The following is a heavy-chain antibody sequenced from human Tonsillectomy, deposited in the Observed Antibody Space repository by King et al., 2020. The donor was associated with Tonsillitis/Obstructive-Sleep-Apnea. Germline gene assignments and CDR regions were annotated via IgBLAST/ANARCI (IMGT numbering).Heavy chain of an antibody. J-gene: IGHJ2*01. D-gene: IGHD4-23*01. V-gene: IGHV4-39*01. Sequence: QLQESGPGLVKPSETLSLTCTVSGGSVSSSTYYWGWVRQPPGKGLEWIGTVYYSGTTYYNPSLKSRVTISGDTSKNQFSLKMTSVTAADTAVYYCARQVDGGNSYYYFDFWGRGTLVTVSS. CDR1: GGSVSSSTYY. CDR3: ARQVDGGNSYYYFDF. CDR2: VYYSGTT.